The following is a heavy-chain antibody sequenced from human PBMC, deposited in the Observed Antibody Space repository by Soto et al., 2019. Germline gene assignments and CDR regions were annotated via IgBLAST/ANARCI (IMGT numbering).Heavy chain of an antibody. V-gene: IGHV3-33*01. CDR1: GFTFGRHG. D-gene: IGHD4-17*01. CDR2: IGSDGRRD. Sequence: QVKLVESRGGVVQPGGSLRLSCAASGFTFGRHGMHWVRQAPGKGLEWVAVIGSDGRRDSYADSVKGRFTISRDNGQNTLYLQMNSLRAEDTAVYYCARDDYGDNGLDCWGQGTLVTVSS. J-gene: IGHJ4*02. CDR3: ARDDYGDNGLDC.